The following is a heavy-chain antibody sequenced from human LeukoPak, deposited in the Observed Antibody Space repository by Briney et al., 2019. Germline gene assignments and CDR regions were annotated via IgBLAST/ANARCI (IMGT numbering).Heavy chain of an antibody. CDR1: GFTFDDYA. V-gene: IGHV3-9*01. CDR3: ARNQYSGNSGSYYYYYRDA. D-gene: IGHD5-12*01. Sequence: PGRSLRLSCAASGFTFDDYAMHWVRQAPGKGLEWVSGISWNSGSIGYADSVKGRFTISRDNAKNSLYLQINSLGPEDTAVYFCARNQYSGNSGSYYYYYRDAWGKGTTVTVSS. J-gene: IGHJ6*03. CDR2: ISWNSGSI.